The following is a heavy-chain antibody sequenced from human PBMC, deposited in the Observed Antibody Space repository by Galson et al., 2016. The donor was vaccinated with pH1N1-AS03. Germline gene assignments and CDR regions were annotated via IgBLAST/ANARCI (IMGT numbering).Heavy chain of an antibody. Sequence: SVKVSCKASGDNFIRYTISWVRQAPGQGLEWMGRIIPILGMTNYAQKLQGRVTITADTSTSIAYMELGSLTSEDTAVYYCVIMWKPTVLDIWGQGTLVSVSS. D-gene: IGHD3-16*01. J-gene: IGHJ3*02. V-gene: IGHV1-69*02. CDR2: IIPILGMT. CDR3: VIMWKPTVLDI. CDR1: GDNFIRYT.